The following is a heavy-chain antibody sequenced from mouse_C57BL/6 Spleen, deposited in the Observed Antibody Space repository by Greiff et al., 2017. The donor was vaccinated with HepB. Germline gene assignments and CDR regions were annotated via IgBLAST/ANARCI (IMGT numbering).Heavy chain of an antibody. CDR1: GYAFSSSW. V-gene: IGHV1-82*01. Sequence: VQGVESGPELVKPGASVKISCKASGYAFSSSWMNWVKQRPGKGLEWIGRIYPGDGDTNYNGKFKGKATLTADKSSSTAYMQLSSLTSEDSAVYFGARENDYDGYYAMDYWGQGTSVTVSS. CDR3: ARENDYDGYYAMDY. J-gene: IGHJ4*01. CDR2: IYPGDGDT. D-gene: IGHD2-4*01.